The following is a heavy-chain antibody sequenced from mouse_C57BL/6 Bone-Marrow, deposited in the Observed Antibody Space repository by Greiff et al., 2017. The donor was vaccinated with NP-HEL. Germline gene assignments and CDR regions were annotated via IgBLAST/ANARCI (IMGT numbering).Heavy chain of an antibody. Sequence: EVMLVESGGGLVQPGGSLKLSCAASGFTFSDYYMYWVCQTPEQRLEWVAYISNGGGSTYYPDTVKGRFTISRDNAKNTLYLQMSRLKSEDTAMYYCARHGGSWFAYWGQGTLVTVSA. CDR2: ISNGGGST. J-gene: IGHJ3*01. V-gene: IGHV5-12*01. CDR1: GFTFSDYY. CDR3: ARHGGSWFAY.